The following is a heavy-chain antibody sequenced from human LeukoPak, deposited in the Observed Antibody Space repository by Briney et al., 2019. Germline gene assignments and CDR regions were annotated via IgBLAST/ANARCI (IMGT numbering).Heavy chain of an antibody. J-gene: IGHJ4*02. CDR2: ISYDGSDK. CDR3: ARARPSMWIDY. V-gene: IGHV3-30*04. D-gene: IGHD5-12*01. CDR1: GFTFSSYA. Sequence: GGSLRLPCAASGFTFSSYAMYWARQAPGKGLEWVAVISYDGSDKFYADSVKGRFTISRDSSKNTLYLQMNSLRPEDTAVYYCARARPSMWIDYWGQGTLVTVSS.